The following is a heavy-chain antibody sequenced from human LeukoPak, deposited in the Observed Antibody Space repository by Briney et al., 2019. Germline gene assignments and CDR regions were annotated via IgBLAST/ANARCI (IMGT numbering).Heavy chain of an antibody. J-gene: IGHJ4*02. Sequence: PSDTLSLTCTVSGRSISSSSYYWGWLRQPPGKGLEWIGSIYYSGSTYYHPSLKIRVTISVDTSKNQFSLKLSSVTAADTAVYYCARHEVATISYFDYWGQGTLVTVSS. CDR1: GRSISSSSYY. D-gene: IGHD5-24*01. V-gene: IGHV4-39*01. CDR3: ARHEVATISYFDY. CDR2: IYYSGST.